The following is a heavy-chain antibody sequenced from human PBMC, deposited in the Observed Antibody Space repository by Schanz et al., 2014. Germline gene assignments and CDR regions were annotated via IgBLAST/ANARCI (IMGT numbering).Heavy chain of an antibody. V-gene: IGHV3-53*01. D-gene: IGHD6-19*01. Sequence: DVQLVESGGGLIQPGGSLRLSCAASGFTVSSNYMSWVRQAPGKGLEWVSIIYGAGSTYHADSVKGRFTIARDNSKNTVYLQMSSLRAEDTAVYYCARKTDSSGTGDYWGQGTLVTVSS. CDR3: ARKTDSSGTGDY. CDR2: IYGAGST. J-gene: IGHJ4*02. CDR1: GFTVSSNY.